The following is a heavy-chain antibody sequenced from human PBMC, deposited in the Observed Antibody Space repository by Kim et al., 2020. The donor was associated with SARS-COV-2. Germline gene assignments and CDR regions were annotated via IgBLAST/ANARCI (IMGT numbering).Heavy chain of an antibody. Sequence: ASVKVSCKASGYTFTRNGISWVRQAPGQGLEWMGWISAYNGNTNYAQKLQGRVTMTTDTPTSTVYMELRSLRSDETAVYFCARVGSGRAAGAFDIWGQGTMVTVSS. CDR1: GYTFTRNG. CDR3: ARVGSGRAAGAFDI. CDR2: ISAYNGNT. V-gene: IGHV1-18*01. J-gene: IGHJ3*02. D-gene: IGHD3-10*01.